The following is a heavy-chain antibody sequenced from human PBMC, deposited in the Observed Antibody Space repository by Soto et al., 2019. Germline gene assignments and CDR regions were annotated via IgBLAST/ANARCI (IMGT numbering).Heavy chain of an antibody. V-gene: IGHV3-33*01. J-gene: IGHJ4*01. Sequence: QGQLVESGGGVVQPGRSLRLSCAASGFTFSSFGMHWVRQAPGKGLEWVAYIWYDGSNKYYADSVKGRFTISRDNSKNTLDLQMNSLRAEDTAVYYCASLNGQPDEHWGHGTLVTVSS. CDR1: GFTFSSFG. CDR3: ASLNGQPDEH. CDR2: IWYDGSNK. D-gene: IGHD3-9*01.